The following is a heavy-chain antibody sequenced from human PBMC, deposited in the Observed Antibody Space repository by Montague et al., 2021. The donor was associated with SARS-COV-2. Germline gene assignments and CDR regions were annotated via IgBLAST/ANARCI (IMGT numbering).Heavy chain of an antibody. D-gene: IGHD3-10*01. CDR1: GGSVSSRCHY. Sequence: SETLSLTCTVSGGSVSSRCHYWGWIRQPPGKGLEWIGSIYYSGSTYYNPSLKSRVTISVDASKNQFSLKLSCVTAADTAVYYCARREDYYGSGSYPNWGQGTLVTVSS. CDR3: ARREDYYGSGSYPN. CDR2: IYYSGST. J-gene: IGHJ4*02. V-gene: IGHV4-39*01.